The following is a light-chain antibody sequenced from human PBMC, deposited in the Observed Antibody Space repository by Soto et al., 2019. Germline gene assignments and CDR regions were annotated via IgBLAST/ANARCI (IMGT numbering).Light chain of an antibody. CDR2: SNN. CDR1: SSNIGSNT. CDR3: AAWDDSLNGFYV. J-gene: IGLJ1*01. V-gene: IGLV1-44*01. Sequence: LTQPPSASGTSGQRVIISCSGSSSNIGSNTGNWYQQLPGTAPKLLIYSNNQRPSGVPDRFSGSKSGTSASLAISGLQSEDEADYYCAAWDDSLNGFYVLGTGTKVTVL.